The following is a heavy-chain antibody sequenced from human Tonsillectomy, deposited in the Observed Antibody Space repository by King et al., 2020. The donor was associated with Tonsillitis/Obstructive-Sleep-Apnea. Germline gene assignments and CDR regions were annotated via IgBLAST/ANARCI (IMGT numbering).Heavy chain of an antibody. CDR1: GFTFSSYG. V-gene: IGHV3-30*18. CDR2: ISYDGSNK. CDR3: AKDSGGSYYSGADY. Sequence: QLVQSGGGVVQPGRSLRLSCAASGFTFSSYGMHWVRQAPGKGLEWVAVISYDGSNKYYADSVKGRFTISRDNSKKTLYLQMNSLRAEDTAVYYCAKDSGGSYYSGADYWGQGTLVTVSS. J-gene: IGHJ4*02. D-gene: IGHD1-26*01.